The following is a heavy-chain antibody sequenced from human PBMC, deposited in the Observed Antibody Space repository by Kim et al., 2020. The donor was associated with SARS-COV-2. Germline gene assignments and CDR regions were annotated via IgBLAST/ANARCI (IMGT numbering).Heavy chain of an antibody. CDR3: AKAKPLNSGWYVVED. V-gene: IGHV3-23*01. D-gene: IGHD6-19*01. CDR1: GFTVNNFA. Sequence: GGSLRLSCGASGFTVNNFAMSWVRQAPGKGLEWVSTDPGGGGRTFYADSVKGRFTVSRDNSKNTVFLQMNSVRAEDTDVYYCAKAKPLNSGWYVVEDWGQGTLVTVSS. J-gene: IGHJ4*02. CDR2: DPGGGGRT.